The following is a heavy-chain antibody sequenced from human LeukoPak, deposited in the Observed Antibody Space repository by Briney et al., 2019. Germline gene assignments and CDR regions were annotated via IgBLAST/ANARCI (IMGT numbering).Heavy chain of an antibody. CDR3: ANFFDYIDY. D-gene: IGHD3-3*01. V-gene: IGHV3-30*18. Sequence: GRSLRLSCAASGFTFSSYGMHWVRQAPGKGLEWVAVISYDGSNKYYADSVKGRFTISRDNSKNTLYLQMNSLRAEDTAVYYCANFFDYIDYWGQGTLVTVSS. CDR1: GFTFSSYG. CDR2: ISYDGSNK. J-gene: IGHJ4*02.